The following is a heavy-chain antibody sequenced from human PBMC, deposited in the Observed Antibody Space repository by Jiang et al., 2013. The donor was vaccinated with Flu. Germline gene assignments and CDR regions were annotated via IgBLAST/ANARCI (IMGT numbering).Heavy chain of an antibody. V-gene: IGHV1-69*04. CDR1: GGTFSSYA. D-gene: IGHD2-15*01. J-gene: IGHJ4*02. Sequence: SGAEVKVSCKASGGTFSSYAISWVRQAPGQGLEWMGRVIPILGIANYAQKFQGRVTITADKSTSTAYMELSSLRSEDTAVYYCARGGGGHDYGAYWGQGTLVTVSS. CDR2: VIPILGIA. CDR3: ARGGGGHDYGAY.